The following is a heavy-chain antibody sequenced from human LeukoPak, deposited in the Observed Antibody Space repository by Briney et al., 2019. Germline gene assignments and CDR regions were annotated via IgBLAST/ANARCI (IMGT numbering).Heavy chain of an antibody. CDR2: IYYSGST. J-gene: IGHJ6*04. Sequence: SETLSLTCTVSGGSISSYYWSWIRQPPGKGLEWIGYIYYSGSTNYNPSLKSRVTISVDTSKNQFSLKLSSVTAADTAVYYCARDLGIAVAGNYYYGMDVWGKGTTVTVSS. CDR1: GGSISSYY. V-gene: IGHV4-59*01. CDR3: ARDLGIAVAGNYYYGMDV. D-gene: IGHD6-19*01.